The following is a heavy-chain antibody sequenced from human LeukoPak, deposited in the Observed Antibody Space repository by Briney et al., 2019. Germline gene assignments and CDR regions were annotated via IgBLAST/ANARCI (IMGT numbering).Heavy chain of an antibody. Sequence: GGSLRLSCAASGFTFRSYSMNWVRQAPGKGLEWVSSISSSSSYIYYADSVKGRFTISRDNAKNSLYLQMNSLRAEDTAVYYCARDLLSYYYGSGSPDYWGQGTLVTVSS. D-gene: IGHD3-10*01. CDR1: GFTFRSYS. CDR3: ARDLLSYYYGSGSPDY. V-gene: IGHV3-21*01. CDR2: ISSSSSYI. J-gene: IGHJ4*02.